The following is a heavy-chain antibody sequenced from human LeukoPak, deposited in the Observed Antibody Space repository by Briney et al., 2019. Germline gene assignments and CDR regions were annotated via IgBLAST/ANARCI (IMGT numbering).Heavy chain of an antibody. Sequence: GGSLRLSCAASGFTFSSSAMNWVRQAPGKGLEWVSTISGGGGSTYYADSVKGRFTISRDNSKNTLYLQVNSLRAEDTAVYYCAKGGKWDVTPFDYWGQGTLVTVSS. V-gene: IGHV3-23*01. CDR1: GFTFSSSA. D-gene: IGHD1-26*01. CDR2: ISGGGGST. J-gene: IGHJ4*02. CDR3: AKGGKWDVTPFDY.